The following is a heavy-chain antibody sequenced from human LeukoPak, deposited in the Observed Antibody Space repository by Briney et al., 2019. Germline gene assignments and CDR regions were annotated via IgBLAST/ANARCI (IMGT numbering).Heavy chain of an antibody. D-gene: IGHD4-11*01. CDR2: IYSGGST. V-gene: IGHV3-53*01. CDR1: GYTVSSSF. Sequence: GGSLRLSCAASGYTVSSSFMSWVRQAPGKGLEWVSVIYSGGSTYYADSVKGRFTISRDNSKNTLYLQMNSLRADDTAVYYCVRDGVDYSFEYWGQGTLVTVSS. J-gene: IGHJ4*02. CDR3: VRDGVDYSFEY.